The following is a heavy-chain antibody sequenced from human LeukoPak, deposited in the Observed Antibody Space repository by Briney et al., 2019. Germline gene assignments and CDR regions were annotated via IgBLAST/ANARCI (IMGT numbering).Heavy chain of an antibody. CDR3: AKEPSHRGAPWFDY. V-gene: IGHV3-7*03. D-gene: IGHD3-10*01. CDR2: IKEDGGEK. CDR1: GVNFTKYW. J-gene: IGHJ4*02. Sequence: PGGSLRLSCAASGVNFTKYWMSWVRQAPGKGLEWVANIKEDGGEKYYVDSVKGRFTISRDNSKNTLYLQMNSLRAEDTAVYYCAKEPSHRGAPWFDYWGQGTLVTVSS.